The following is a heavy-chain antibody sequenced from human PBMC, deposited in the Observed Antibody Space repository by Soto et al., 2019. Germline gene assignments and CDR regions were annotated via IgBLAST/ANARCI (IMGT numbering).Heavy chain of an antibody. V-gene: IGHV4-34*01. J-gene: IGHJ4*02. Sequence: SETLSLTCAVYGGSFSGYYWSWIRQPPGKGLEWIGEINHSGSTNYNPSLKSRVTISVDTSKNQFSLKLSSVTAADTAVYYCARGRLTGSSSGWYRVYFDYWGQGTLVTVSS. CDR1: GGSFSGYY. CDR3: ARGRLTGSSSGWYRVYFDY. CDR2: INHSGST. D-gene: IGHD6-19*01.